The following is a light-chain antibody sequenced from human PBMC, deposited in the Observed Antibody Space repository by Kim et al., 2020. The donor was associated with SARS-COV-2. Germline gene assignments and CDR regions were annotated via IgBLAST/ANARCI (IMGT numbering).Light chain of an antibody. CDR2: AAS. Sequence: IQMTQSPSSLSASVGDRVTITCRASQSISNYLNWYQQRPGKAPKVLIYAASILQSGVPSRFSGSGSGTDFTLTISSLQPEDCATYCCQQSYSDFSEYTFGQGTKLEI. CDR3: QQSYSDFSEYT. J-gene: IGKJ2*01. CDR1: QSISNY. V-gene: IGKV1-39*01.